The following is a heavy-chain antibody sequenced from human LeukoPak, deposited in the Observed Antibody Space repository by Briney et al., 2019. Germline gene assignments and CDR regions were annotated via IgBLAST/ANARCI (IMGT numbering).Heavy chain of an antibody. Sequence: SETLSLTCTVSGGSISSYYWSWVRQPPGKGLEWIGYIYYSGSTNYNPSLKSRVTLSVDTSKNQFSLKLSSVTAADTAVYYCARGNSSSWYWQYYFDYWGQGTLVTVSS. CDR2: IYYSGST. CDR3: ARGNSSSWYWQYYFDY. J-gene: IGHJ4*02. V-gene: IGHV4-59*01. CDR1: GGSISSYY. D-gene: IGHD6-13*01.